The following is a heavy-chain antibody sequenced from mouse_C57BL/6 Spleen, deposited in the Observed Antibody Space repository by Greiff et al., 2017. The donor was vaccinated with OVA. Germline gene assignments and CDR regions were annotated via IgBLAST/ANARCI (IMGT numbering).Heavy chain of an antibody. CDR3: ARGGNPPDY. CDR1: GYTFTDYY. CDR2: IYPGSGNT. V-gene: IGHV1-76*01. Sequence: VQLVESGAELVRPGASVKLSCKASGYTFTDYYINWVKQRPGQGLEWIARIYPGSGNTYYNEKFKGKATLTAEKSSSTAYMQLSSLTSEDSAVYFCARGGNPPDYWGQGTTLTVSS. J-gene: IGHJ2*01.